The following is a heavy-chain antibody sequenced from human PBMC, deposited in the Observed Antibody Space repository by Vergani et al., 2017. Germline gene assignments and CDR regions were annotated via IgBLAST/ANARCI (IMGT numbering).Heavy chain of an antibody. D-gene: IGHD6-19*01. Sequence: VQLVQSGAEVKKPGASVKVSCKASGYTFTGYYMHWVRQAPGQGLEWMGWINPNSGGTNCAQKFQGRVTMTRDTSISTAYMELSRLRSDDTAVYYCARGQWLPTLSFDYWGQGTLVTVSS. CDR3: ARGQWLPTLSFDY. V-gene: IGHV1-2*02. J-gene: IGHJ4*02. CDR2: INPNSGGT. CDR1: GYTFTGYY.